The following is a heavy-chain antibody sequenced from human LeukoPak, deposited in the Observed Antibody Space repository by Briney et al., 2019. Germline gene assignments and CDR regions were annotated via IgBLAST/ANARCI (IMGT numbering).Heavy chain of an antibody. D-gene: IGHD3-10*01. J-gene: IGHJ4*02. V-gene: IGHV3-74*01. Sequence: GGSLRLSCAASGFTFSSYWMHWVRQAPGKGPGWVSRIKNYGSMTNYADSVPARFTISRDNAKHTLYLQMNSLRADDTAVYYCAFYGSGVYWGQGALVTVSS. CDR2: IKNYGSMT. CDR3: AFYGSGVY. CDR1: GFTFSSYW.